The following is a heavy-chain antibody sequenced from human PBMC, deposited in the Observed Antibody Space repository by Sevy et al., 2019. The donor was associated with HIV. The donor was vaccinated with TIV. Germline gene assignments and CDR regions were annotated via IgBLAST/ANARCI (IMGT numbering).Heavy chain of an antibody. J-gene: IGHJ4*02. D-gene: IGHD1-20*01. CDR2: ISASGDYT. Sequence: GGSLRLSCAASGFIFSSFAMGWVRQGPRKGLEWISVISASGDYTYYADSVKGRFTISRDNSKNTLFLQMISLRAEDTAIFYCAKKMGGGSGMAFLIDYWGQGTLVTVSS. CDR1: GFIFSSFA. V-gene: IGHV3-23*01. CDR3: AKKMGGGSGMAFLIDY.